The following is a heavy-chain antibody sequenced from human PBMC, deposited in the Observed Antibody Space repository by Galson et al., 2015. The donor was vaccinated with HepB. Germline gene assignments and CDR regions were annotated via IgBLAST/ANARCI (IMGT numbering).Heavy chain of an antibody. CDR1: GFTFNTYI. CDR3: ATGGGATYCSGESCFSTGYFEY. V-gene: IGHV3-21*01. J-gene: IGHJ4*02. Sequence: SLRLSCAASGFTFNTYIMNWVRQAPGKGLEWVSSISTSGSYIYSADSVKGRFTISRDSAKNSLYLQMHSLRAEDTAVYYCATGGGATYCSGESCFSTGYFEYWGQGTLVTVSS. D-gene: IGHD2-15*01. CDR2: ISTSGSYI.